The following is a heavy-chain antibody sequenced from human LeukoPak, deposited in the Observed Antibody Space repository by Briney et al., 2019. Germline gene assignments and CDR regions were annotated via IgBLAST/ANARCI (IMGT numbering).Heavy chain of an antibody. CDR1: GFTFSSYW. CDR3: AELGITMIGGV. J-gene: IGHJ6*04. CDR2: INWNGGST. Sequence: PGGSLRLSCAASGFTFSSYWMHWVRQAPGKGLVWVSGINWNGGSTGYADSVKGRFTISRDNAKNSLYLQMNSLRAEDTAVYYCAELGITMIGGVWGKGTTVTISS. V-gene: IGHV3-74*01. D-gene: IGHD3-10*02.